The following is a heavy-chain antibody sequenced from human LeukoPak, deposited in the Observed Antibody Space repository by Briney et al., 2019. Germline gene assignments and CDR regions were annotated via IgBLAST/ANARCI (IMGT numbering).Heavy chain of an antibody. CDR3: AKAGDY. Sequence: SGGSLRLSCAASGFTFSGFVISWVRQAPGKGPQWVADISGSGGSTYYADSVKGRFSVSRDNSKNMVYLELNSLRAEDTAVYYCAKAGDYWGQGTLVTVSS. CDR1: GFTFSGFV. D-gene: IGHD1-14*01. V-gene: IGHV3-23*01. J-gene: IGHJ4*02. CDR2: ISGSGGST.